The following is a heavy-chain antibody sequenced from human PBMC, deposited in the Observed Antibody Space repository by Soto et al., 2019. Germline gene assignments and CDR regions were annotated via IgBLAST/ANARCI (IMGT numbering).Heavy chain of an antibody. J-gene: IGHJ6*02. CDR2: ISTYNGNT. CDR1: GYNFKSYD. Sequence: ASVKVSCKATGYNFKSYDISWVRQAPGQGLEWMGWISTYNGNTNYAQKVQGRVTLTTDTSTSTAHMELRSLRSNDTAIYYCAMVDYYFTHRRQDVWGQGTTVTVSS. CDR3: AMVDYYFTHRRQDV. V-gene: IGHV1-18*01. D-gene: IGHD3-22*01.